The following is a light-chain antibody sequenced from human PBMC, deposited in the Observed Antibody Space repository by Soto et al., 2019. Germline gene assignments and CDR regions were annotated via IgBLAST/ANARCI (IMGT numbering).Light chain of an antibody. V-gene: IGKV1-5*03. CDR1: HSISTW. Sequence: DIQMTQSPSTLSASVGDRVTITCRASHSISTWLAWYQQEPGKAPKLLIHKASSLQSGVPSRFSGSGSGTAFTLTTSSLPPDDFATYYCQQYNSYSPTFGQGTRVEIK. CDR2: KAS. J-gene: IGKJ1*01. CDR3: QQYNSYSPT.